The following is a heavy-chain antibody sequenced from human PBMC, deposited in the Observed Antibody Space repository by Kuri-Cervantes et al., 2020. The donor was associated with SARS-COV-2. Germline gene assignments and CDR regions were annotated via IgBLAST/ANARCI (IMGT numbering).Heavy chain of an antibody. CDR3: ARDLTGQGFDY. Sequence: ASVKVSCKASGYTFTSYGISWVRQAPGQGLEWMGWISAYNGNTNYAQKLQGRVTMTTDTSTSTAYMELSRLRSDDTAVYYCARDLTGQGFDYWGQGTLVTVSS. CDR1: GYTFTSYG. V-gene: IGHV1-18*01. CDR2: ISAYNGNT. J-gene: IGHJ4*02.